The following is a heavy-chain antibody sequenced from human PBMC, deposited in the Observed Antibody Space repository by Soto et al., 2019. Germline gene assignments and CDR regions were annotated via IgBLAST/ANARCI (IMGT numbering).Heavy chain of an antibody. CDR3: ARIGWELLFDYFDY. J-gene: IGHJ4*02. D-gene: IGHD1-26*01. V-gene: IGHV3-21*01. Sequence: EVQLVESGGGLVKPGGSLRLSCAASGFTFSSYSMNWVRQAPGKGLEWVSSISSSSSYIYYADSVKGRFTISRDNAKNSLYLQMNSLRAEDTAVYYWARIGWELLFDYFDYWGQGTLVTVSS. CDR1: GFTFSSYS. CDR2: ISSSSSYI.